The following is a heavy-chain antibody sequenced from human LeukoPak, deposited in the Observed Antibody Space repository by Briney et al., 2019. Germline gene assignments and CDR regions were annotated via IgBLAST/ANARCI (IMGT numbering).Heavy chain of an antibody. D-gene: IGHD1-26*01. CDR1: GFTFSSYW. Sequence: GGSLRLSCATSGFTFSSYWMSWVRQAPGKGLEWVSAISGSGGSTYYADSVKGRFTISRDNSKNTLYLQMNSLRAEDTAVYYCAKDVPNSGSHDAFDMWGQGTMVTVSS. V-gene: IGHV3-23*01. J-gene: IGHJ3*02. CDR2: ISGSGGST. CDR3: AKDVPNSGSHDAFDM.